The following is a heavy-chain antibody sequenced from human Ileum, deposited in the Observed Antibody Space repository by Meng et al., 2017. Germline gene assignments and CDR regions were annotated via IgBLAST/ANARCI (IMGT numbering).Heavy chain of an antibody. Sequence: SETLSLTCTVSGGSISSSSYWWVWIRQPPGKGLEWIGNIYYSGSANYNPSLRSRATISVDTSKNQFSLKVSSVTAADTAGYYCASHCTSTSSYYYYGMDVWGQGTTVTVSS. CDR2: IYYSGSA. V-gene: IGHV4-39*07. CDR3: ASHCTSTSSYYYYGMDV. CDR1: GGSISSSSYW. D-gene: IGHD2-2*01. J-gene: IGHJ6*02.